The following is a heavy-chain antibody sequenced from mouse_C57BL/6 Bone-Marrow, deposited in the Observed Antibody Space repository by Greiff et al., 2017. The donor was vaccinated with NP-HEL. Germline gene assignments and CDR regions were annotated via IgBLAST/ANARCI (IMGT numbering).Heavy chain of an antibody. J-gene: IGHJ2*01. V-gene: IGHV1-50*01. CDR3: ARYVGTTDGSSYDYFDY. CDR2: IDPSDSST. CDR1: GYTFTSYW. Sequence: QVQLQQPGAELVQPGASVTLSCKASGYTFTSYWMQWVTQRPGQGLEWIGEIDPSDSSTNYNQQFKGKATLTVDTYSSTAYMQLSSLTSEDSAVYYCARYVGTTDGSSYDYFDYWGQGTTLTVSS. D-gene: IGHD1-1*01.